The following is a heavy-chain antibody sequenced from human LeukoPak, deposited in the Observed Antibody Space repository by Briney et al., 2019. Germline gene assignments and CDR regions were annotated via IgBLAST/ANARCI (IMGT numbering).Heavy chain of an antibody. CDR1: GYTFTGYY. Sequence: ASVKVSCKASGYTFTGYYMHWVRQAPGQGLEWMGWINPNSGGTNYAQKFQGRVTMTRDTSISTAYMELSRLRSDDTAVYYCARDRGIATNWFDPWGQGILVTVSS. V-gene: IGHV1-2*02. J-gene: IGHJ5*02. D-gene: IGHD6-13*01. CDR3: ARDRGIATNWFDP. CDR2: INPNSGGT.